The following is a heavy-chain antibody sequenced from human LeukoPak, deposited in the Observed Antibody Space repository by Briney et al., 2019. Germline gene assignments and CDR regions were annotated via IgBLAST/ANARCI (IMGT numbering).Heavy chain of an antibody. Sequence: GGSPRLPCEASGFTFRSYAMTWVRQAPGKGLEWVSAISGSGAKTYYADSVKGRFTISRDNSRNTLYLQMNSLRVEDTAVYYCAQGDSYYDFLLSVWGQGTMVTVSS. CDR2: ISGSGAKT. CDR1: GFTFRSYA. V-gene: IGHV3-23*01. J-gene: IGHJ3*01. CDR3: AQGDSYYDFLLSV. D-gene: IGHD3-3*01.